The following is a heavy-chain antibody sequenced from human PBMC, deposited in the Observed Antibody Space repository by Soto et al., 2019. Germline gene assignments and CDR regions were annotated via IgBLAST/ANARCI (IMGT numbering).Heavy chain of an antibody. CDR3: ARDRGWFDY. CDR2: INAGNGNT. J-gene: IGHJ4*02. V-gene: IGHV1-3*01. Sequence: LRGSCNASGYTFTGYAMHWVRQAPGQRLEWMGWINAGNGNTKYSQKFQGRVTITRDTSASTAYMELSSLRSEDTAVYYCARDRGWFDYWGQGTLVTVSS. CDR1: GYTFTGYA.